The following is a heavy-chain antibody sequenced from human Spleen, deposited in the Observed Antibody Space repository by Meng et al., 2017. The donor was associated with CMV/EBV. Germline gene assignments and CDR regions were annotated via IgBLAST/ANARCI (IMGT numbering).Heavy chain of an antibody. V-gene: IGHV3-21*01. CDR2: ISSSSSYI. CDR3: ARDKYQLLYGY. J-gene: IGHJ4*02. D-gene: IGHD2-2*02. Sequence: GESLKISCAASGFTFSSYGMHWVRQAPGKGLEWVSSISSSSSYIYYADSVKGRFTISRDNAKNSLYLQMNSLRAEDTAVYYCARDKYQLLYGYWGQGTLVTVSS. CDR1: GFTFSSYG.